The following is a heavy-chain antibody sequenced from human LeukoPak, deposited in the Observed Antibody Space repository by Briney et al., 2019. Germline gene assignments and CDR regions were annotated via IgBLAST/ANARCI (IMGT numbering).Heavy chain of an antibody. Sequence: GRSLRLSCAASGFTFSSYDLHWVRQAPGKGLVWVAVISYDGSNKYYADSVKGRFTISRDNSKNTLYLQMHTLTPEDTAVYYCAKPSRQWEPLFDSRGQGTLVAVSS. CDR1: GFTFSSYD. CDR2: ISYDGSNK. D-gene: IGHD1-26*01. J-gene: IGHJ4*02. V-gene: IGHV3-30*18. CDR3: AKPSRQWEPLFDS.